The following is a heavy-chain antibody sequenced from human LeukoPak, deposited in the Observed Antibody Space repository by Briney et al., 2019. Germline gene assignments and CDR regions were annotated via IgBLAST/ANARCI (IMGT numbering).Heavy chain of an antibody. CDR3: ARRGTWFDP. D-gene: IGHD3-10*01. J-gene: IGHJ5*02. Sequence: SETLSLTCTVSGGSFNSFFWSWVRQPPGKGLEWIGYIYTSGNTYYSPSLKSRVTISLDTSKNQLSLRLISVIAADTAVYYCARRGTWFDPWGQGTLVTVSS. CDR1: GGSFNSFF. V-gene: IGHV4-4*09. CDR2: IYTSGNT.